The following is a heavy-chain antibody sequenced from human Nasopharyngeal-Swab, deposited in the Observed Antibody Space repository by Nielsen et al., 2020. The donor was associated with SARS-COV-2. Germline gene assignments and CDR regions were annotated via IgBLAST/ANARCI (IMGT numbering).Heavy chain of an antibody. J-gene: IGHJ4*02. CDR2: IKQDGSDK. V-gene: IGHV3-7*01. D-gene: IGHD2-8*02. CDR1: GFTFSTYW. Sequence: GGSLKISCAASGFTFSTYWMNWVRQTPGKGLEWVANIKQDGSDKRYVDSVKGRFTISRDNAKNSLYLQMNSLRAEDTAVYYCAGGTGWVFNCWGQGTLVTVSS. CDR3: AGGTGWVFNC.